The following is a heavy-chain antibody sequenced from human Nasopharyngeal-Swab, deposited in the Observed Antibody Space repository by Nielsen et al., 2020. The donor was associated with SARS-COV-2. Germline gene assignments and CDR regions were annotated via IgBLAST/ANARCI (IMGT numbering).Heavy chain of an antibody. J-gene: IGHJ6*03. V-gene: IGHV3-30*18. D-gene: IGHD5/OR15-5a*01. CDR1: GFTFRSYG. CDR2: ISYDGSNK. Sequence: GESLKIACAASGFTFRSYGIHWVRLAPGKGLEWVALISYDGSNKYYEESVKGRFTISRDNSKNTLYLQMNSLRAEDTAVYHCAKEVFPRNYYYTYYMDVWGIGTTVTVSS. CDR3: AKEVFPRNYYYTYYMDV.